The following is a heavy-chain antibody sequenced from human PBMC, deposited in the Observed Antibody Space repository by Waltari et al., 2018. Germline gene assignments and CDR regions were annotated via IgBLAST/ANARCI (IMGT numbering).Heavy chain of an antibody. CDR1: GCSISSGSYY. CDR3: ARDGGGFDY. D-gene: IGHD3-16*01. CDR2: SYTSGST. V-gene: IGHV4-61*09. Sequence: QVQLQESGPGLVKPSQTLSLTCTVSGCSISSGSYYWSWIRQPAGKGLEWIGYSYTSGSTNYNPSLKSRVTISVDTSKNQFSLKLSSVTAADTAVYYCARDGGGFDYWGQGTLVTVSS. J-gene: IGHJ4*02.